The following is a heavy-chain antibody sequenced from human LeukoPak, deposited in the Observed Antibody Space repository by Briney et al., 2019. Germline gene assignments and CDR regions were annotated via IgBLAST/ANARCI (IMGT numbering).Heavy chain of an antibody. V-gene: IGHV4-39*01. J-gene: IGHJ4*02. CDR2: IYYSGST. CDR3: ARRAGDGAYYFDY. CDR1: GGSISSSSYY. D-gene: IGHD2-21*01. Sequence: TSETLSLTCTVSGGSISSSSYYWGWIRQPPGKGLEWIGSIYYSGSTYYNPSLKSRVTISVDTSKNQFSLKLSSVTAADTAVYYCARRAGDGAYYFDYWGQGTLVTVSS.